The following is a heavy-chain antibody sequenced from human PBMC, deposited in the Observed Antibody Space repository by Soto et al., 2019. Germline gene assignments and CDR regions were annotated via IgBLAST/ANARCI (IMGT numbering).Heavy chain of an antibody. CDR2: IYYSGST. CDR1: GGSISSGGYY. V-gene: IGHV4-31*03. D-gene: IGHD1-1*01. J-gene: IGHJ6*02. Sequence: SSETLSLTCTVSGGSISSGGYYWSWIRQHPGKGLEWIGYIYYSGSTYYNPSLKSRVTISVDTSKNQFSLKLSSVTAADTAVYYCARDQRDPWVPTTYYYYGMDVWGQGTTVTVSS. CDR3: ARDQRDPWVPTTYYYYGMDV.